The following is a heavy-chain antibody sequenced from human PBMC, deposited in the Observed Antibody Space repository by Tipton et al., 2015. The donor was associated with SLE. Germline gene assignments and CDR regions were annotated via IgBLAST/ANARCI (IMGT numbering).Heavy chain of an antibody. V-gene: IGHV4-39*07. CDR2: IYYSGST. D-gene: IGHD3-16*01. CDR3: ARDPGGRFDP. J-gene: IGHJ5*02. Sequence: TLSLTCTVSGGSISSSSYYWGWIRQPPGKGLEWIGSIYYSGSTNYNPSLKSRVTISVDTSKNQFSLKLSSVTAADTAVYYCARDPGGRFDPWGQGTLVTVSS. CDR1: GGSISSSSYY.